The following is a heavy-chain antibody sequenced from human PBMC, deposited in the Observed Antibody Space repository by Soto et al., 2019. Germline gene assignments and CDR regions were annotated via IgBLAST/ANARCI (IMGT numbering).Heavy chain of an antibody. V-gene: IGHV1-2*04. Sequence: QVQLVQSRAEVKKPGASVKVSCKASGYTFSDFYIHWVRQAPGQGLEWMAWINPNSGGTNYAPKSQGWVTTTRDTSPNTADMQLSRLRSDDTAVYFCARCATLEYNNTSGNYYCFYNGMDVWGQGTTVTVSS. CDR3: ARCATLEYNNTSGNYYCFYNGMDV. CDR2: INPNSGGT. J-gene: IGHJ6*02. D-gene: IGHD6-6*01. CDR1: GYTFSDFY.